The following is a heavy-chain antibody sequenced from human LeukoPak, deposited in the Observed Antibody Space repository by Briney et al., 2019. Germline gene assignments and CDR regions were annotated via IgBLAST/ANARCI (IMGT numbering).Heavy chain of an antibody. CDR1: GFTFSTHA. Sequence: GGSLRLSCAASGFTFSTHAMSWARQAPGKGLEWVSTISGSGGSTYYADSVKGRFTISRDNSKNTLYLRMNSLRADDTAVYYCAIDATGGSTISCYWSYWGQGTLVTVSS. J-gene: IGHJ4*02. CDR2: ISGSGGST. CDR3: AIDATGGSTISCYWSY. V-gene: IGHV3-23*01. D-gene: IGHD2-2*01.